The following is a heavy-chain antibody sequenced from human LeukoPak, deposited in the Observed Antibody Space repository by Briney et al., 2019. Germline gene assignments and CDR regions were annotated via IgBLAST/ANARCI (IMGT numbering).Heavy chain of an antibody. CDR1: GGSISSGDYY. CDR2: IYTSGST. Sequence: SSETLSLTCTVSGGSISSGDYYWSWIRQPPGKGLEWIGRIYTSGSTNYNPSLKSRVTISVDMSKNQFSLKLSSVTAADTAVYYCAREVCSSTSCYTGSGSDYWGQGTLVTVSS. J-gene: IGHJ4*02. CDR3: AREVCSSTSCYTGSGSDY. V-gene: IGHV4-61*02. D-gene: IGHD2-2*01.